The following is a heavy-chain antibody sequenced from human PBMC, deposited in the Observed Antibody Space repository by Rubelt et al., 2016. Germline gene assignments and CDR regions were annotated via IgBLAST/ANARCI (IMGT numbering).Heavy chain of an antibody. CDR2: VTHSGDA. CDR1: TGSFNGYR. CDR3: AGGVGFATNPYYRGPFDS. J-gene: IGHJ4*02. V-gene: IGHV4-34*02. Sequence: QAQLQQWGAGLLSPSDTLSLTCAVFTGSFNGYRWSWIRQKSDEGLEWIGEVTHSGDANYNPSLRDRVSISAESSKNQFSLRRTALTAADTGLYCCAGGVGFATNPYYRGPFDSWGLGTQVTVSS. D-gene: IGHD1-26*01.